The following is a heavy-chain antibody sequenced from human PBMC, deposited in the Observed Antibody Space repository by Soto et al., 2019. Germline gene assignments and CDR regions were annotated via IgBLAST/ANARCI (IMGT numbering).Heavy chain of an antibody. CDR3: ARAGDIVVVPAAITYYYYGMDV. CDR2: INPNSGGT. CDR1: GYPFTGYY. Sequence: GASVKVCFKTSGYPFTGYYMHWVRQAPGQGLEWIGWINPNSGGTNYAQKFQGWVTMTRDTSISTAYMELSRLRSDDTAVYYCARAGDIVVVPAAITYYYYGMDVWGPGTTVTVSS. J-gene: IGHJ6*02. D-gene: IGHD2-2*01. V-gene: IGHV1-2*04.